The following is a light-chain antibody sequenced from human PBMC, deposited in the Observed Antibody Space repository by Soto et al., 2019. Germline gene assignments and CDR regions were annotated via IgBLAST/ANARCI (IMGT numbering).Light chain of an antibody. Sequence: DIQLTQSPSFLSASVGDRVTITCRASQDISNFLAWYQQKPGKAPKPLIYTASTLQSGVPSRFSGSGSGREFTLTISSLQPEDFATYHCQQLNSYPIATFGGGTKVDIK. V-gene: IGKV1-9*01. J-gene: IGKJ4*01. CDR3: QQLNSYPIAT. CDR2: TAS. CDR1: QDISNF.